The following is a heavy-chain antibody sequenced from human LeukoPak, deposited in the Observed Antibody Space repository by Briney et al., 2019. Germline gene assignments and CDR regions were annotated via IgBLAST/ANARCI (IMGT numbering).Heavy chain of an antibody. V-gene: IGHV3-20*04. Sequence: PGGSLRLSCAASGFTFDDYDMRWVRQGPGKGLEWVSGIKWSGDSTDYADSVKGRFTISRDNAKNSLYLQMNSLRPEDTALYYCATYSGAHHKTFDDWGQGTLVTVSS. CDR2: IKWSGDST. D-gene: IGHD1-26*01. CDR3: ATYSGAHHKTFDD. J-gene: IGHJ4*02. CDR1: GFTFDDYD.